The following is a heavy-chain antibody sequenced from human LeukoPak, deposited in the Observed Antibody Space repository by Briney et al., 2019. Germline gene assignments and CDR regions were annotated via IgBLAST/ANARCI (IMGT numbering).Heavy chain of an antibody. Sequence: SVKVPFKASGGTFSSYAISWVRQAPGQGLEWMGGIIPIFGTANYAQKFQGRVTITADESTSTAYMELSSLRSEDTAVYYCARGRGGRQWLGYYFDYWGQGTLVTVSS. CDR1: GGTFSSYA. CDR2: IIPIFGTA. D-gene: IGHD5-12*01. CDR3: ARGRGGRQWLGYYFDY. V-gene: IGHV1-69*01. J-gene: IGHJ4*02.